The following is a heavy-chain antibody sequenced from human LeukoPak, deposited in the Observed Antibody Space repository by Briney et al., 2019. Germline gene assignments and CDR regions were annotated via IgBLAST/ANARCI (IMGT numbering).Heavy chain of an antibody. CDR2: MNPNSGNT. V-gene: IGHV1-8*03. CDR3: ATEAKYYYDSSGYRSIGD. J-gene: IGHJ4*02. D-gene: IGHD3-22*01. CDR1: GYTFTSYD. Sequence: ASVKVSCKASGYTFTSYDINWVRQATGQGLEWMGWMNPNSGNTGYAQKFQGRVTITRNTSISTAYMELSSLRSEDTAVYYCATEAKYYYDSSGYRSIGDWGQGTLVTVSS.